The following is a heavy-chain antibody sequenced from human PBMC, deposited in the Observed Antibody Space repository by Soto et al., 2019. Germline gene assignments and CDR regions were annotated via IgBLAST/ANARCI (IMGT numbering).Heavy chain of an antibody. J-gene: IGHJ4*02. D-gene: IGHD6-13*01. CDR3: ARSGGSSWSLGD. CDR1: GGSISSGGYS. Sequence: AVSGGSISSGGYSWSWIRQPPGKGLEWIGYIYHSGSTYYNPSLKSRVTISVDRSKNQFSLKLSSVTAADTAVYYCARSGGSSWSLGDWGQGTLYPVSS. CDR2: IYHSGST. V-gene: IGHV4-30-2*01.